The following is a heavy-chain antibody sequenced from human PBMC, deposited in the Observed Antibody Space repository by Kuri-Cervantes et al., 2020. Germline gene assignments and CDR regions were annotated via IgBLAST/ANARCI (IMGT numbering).Heavy chain of an antibody. CDR1: GYSISSGYY. CDR3: ARERRDIVVVVAAGRNWFDP. D-gene: IGHD2-15*01. J-gene: IGHJ5*02. CDR2: INHSGST. V-gene: IGHV4-38-2*02. Sequence: GSLRLSCAVSGYSISSGYYWGWIRQPPGKGLEWIGEINHSGSTNYNPSLKSRVTISVDTSKNQFSLKLSSVTAADTAVYYCARERRDIVVVVAAGRNWFDPWGQGTLVTVSS.